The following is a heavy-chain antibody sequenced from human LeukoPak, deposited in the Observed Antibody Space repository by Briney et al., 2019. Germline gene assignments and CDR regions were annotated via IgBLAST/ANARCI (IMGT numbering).Heavy chain of an antibody. V-gene: IGHV1-2*06. D-gene: IGHD6-13*01. CDR3: AKCGDFIAASYNWFDP. Sequence: GASVKVSCKASGYTFTDYYMHWVRQAPGQGREWMGRINPNSGGTKYAQKFQGRVTMTRDTSISTAYMELNRLTSDDTAVYYCAKCGDFIAASYNWFDPWGPGTLVTVSS. CDR1: GYTFTDYY. CDR2: INPNSGGT. J-gene: IGHJ5*02.